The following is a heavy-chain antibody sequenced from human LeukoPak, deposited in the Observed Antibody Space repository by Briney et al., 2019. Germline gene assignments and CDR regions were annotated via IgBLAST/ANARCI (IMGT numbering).Heavy chain of an antibody. V-gene: IGHV5-51*01. J-gene: IGHJ4*02. CDR1: GYNSTIYW. CDR2: IYPGDSDT. D-gene: IGHD1-26*01. Sequence: GESLKISCKGSGYNSTIYWIGWVRQMPGKGLEWMGIIYPGDSDTSYSPSFQGQVTISADKSINTAYLPWSSLKASDTAMYYCARHSGSYSPPRDYWGQGTLVTVSS. CDR3: ARHSGSYSPPRDY.